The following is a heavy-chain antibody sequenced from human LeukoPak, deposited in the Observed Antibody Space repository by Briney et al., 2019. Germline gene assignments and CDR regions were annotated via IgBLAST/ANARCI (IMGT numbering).Heavy chain of an antibody. V-gene: IGHV3-30-3*01. CDR3: ARVSSVGATREFDY. D-gene: IGHD1-26*01. J-gene: IGHJ4*02. CDR2: ISYDGVNK. Sequence: GRSLRLSCAASGFTFSTDVMHWVRQAPGKGLEWVAVISYDGVNKYYADSVKGRFTISRDDSKNTVYLQMNSLRVEDTAVYYCARVSSVGATREFDYWGQGTLVTVSS. CDR1: GFTFSTDV.